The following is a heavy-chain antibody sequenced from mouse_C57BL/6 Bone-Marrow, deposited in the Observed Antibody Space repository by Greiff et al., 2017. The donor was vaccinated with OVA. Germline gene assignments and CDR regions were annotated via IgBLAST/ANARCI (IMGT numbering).Heavy chain of an antibody. CDR2: IYPGDGDT. V-gene: IGHV1-82*01. CDR1: GYAFSSSW. D-gene: IGHD2-4*01. Sequence: QVQLQQSGPELVKPGASVKISCKASGYAFSSSWMNWVKQRPGKGLEWIGRIYPGDGDTNYNGKFKGKATLTADKSSSTAYLQLSSLTSEDSAVYFCARDDYDGAGYWGQGTSVTVSS. CDR3: ARDDYDGAGY. J-gene: IGHJ4*01.